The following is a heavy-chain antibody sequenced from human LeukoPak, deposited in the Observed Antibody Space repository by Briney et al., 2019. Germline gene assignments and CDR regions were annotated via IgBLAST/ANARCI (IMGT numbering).Heavy chain of an antibody. Sequence: SQTLSLTCTVSGGSISSGSYYWSWIRQPAGKGLEWIGRIYTSGSTNYNPSLKSRVTISVDTSKNQFSLKLSSVTAADTAVYYCARARKVLRYFDWLGSFDYWGQGTLVTVSS. CDR2: IYTSGST. CDR3: ARARKVLRYFDWLGSFDY. J-gene: IGHJ4*02. V-gene: IGHV4-61*02. D-gene: IGHD3-9*01. CDR1: GGSISSGSYY.